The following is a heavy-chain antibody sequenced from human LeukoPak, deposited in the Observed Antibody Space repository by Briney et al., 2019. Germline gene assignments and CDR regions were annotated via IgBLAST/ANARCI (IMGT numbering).Heavy chain of an antibody. D-gene: IGHD1-26*01. J-gene: IGHJ3*02. V-gene: IGHV4-59*01. Sequence: SETLSLTCTVSGGSISSYYWSWIRQPPGKGLEWIGYIYYSGSTNYSPSLKSRVTISVDTSKDQFSLKLSSVTAADTAVYYCARRASWVNAFDIWGQGTMVTVSS. CDR1: GGSISSYY. CDR3: ARRASWVNAFDI. CDR2: IYYSGST.